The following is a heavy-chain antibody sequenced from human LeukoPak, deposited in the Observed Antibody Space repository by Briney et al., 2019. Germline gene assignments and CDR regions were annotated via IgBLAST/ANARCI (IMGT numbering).Heavy chain of an antibody. J-gene: IGHJ4*02. CDR3: ANNALDYYDSRGYYYPRS. CDR2: IRYDGNNK. Sequence: GGSLRLSCAASGFTFRSYGMHWVRQAPGKGLEWVAFIRYDGNNKYYADSVKGRFTISRDNSKSTLYLQLNSLRAEDTAVYYCANNALDYYDSRGYYYPRSWGQGTLVTVSS. CDR1: GFTFRSYG. V-gene: IGHV3-30*02. D-gene: IGHD3-22*01.